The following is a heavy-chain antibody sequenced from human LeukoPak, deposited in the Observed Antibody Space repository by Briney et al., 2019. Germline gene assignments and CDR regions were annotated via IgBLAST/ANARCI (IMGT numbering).Heavy chain of an antibody. V-gene: IGHV1-18*01. J-gene: IGHJ4*02. CDR3: AREEGSGSYYIFDY. CDR2: ISAYNGNT. D-gene: IGHD3-10*01. CDR1: GYTFTSYG. Sequence: ASVKVSFKASGYTFTSYGISWVRQAPGQGLEWMGWISAYNGNTNYAQKLQGRVTMTTDTSTSTAYMELRSLRSDDTAVYYCAREEGSGSYYIFDYWGQGTLVTVSS.